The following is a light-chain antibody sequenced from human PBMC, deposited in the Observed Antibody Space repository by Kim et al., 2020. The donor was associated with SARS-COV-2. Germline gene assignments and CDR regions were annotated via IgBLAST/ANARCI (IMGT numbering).Light chain of an antibody. CDR3: QQSYSTPRT. V-gene: IGKV1-39*01. CDR2: AAS. Sequence: ASVGDRVTITCRASQSISSYLNWYQQKPGKAPKLLIYAASSLQSGVPSRVSGSGSGTDFTLTISSLQPEDFATYYCQQSYSTPRTFGQGTKVEIK. J-gene: IGKJ1*01. CDR1: QSISSY.